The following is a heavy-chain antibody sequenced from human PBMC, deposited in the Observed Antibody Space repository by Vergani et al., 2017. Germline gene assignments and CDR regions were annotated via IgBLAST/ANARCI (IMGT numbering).Heavy chain of an antibody. CDR3: SGHLRGYCYSVFDY. CDR2: LYARGST. D-gene: IGHD5/OR15-5a*01. J-gene: IGHJ4*02. V-gene: IGHV4-38-2*01. Sequence: QVQLQESGPGLVKPSETLSLICDVFDIISNGHYWGWIRQSPETGLEWIGSLYARGSTYYSSSLKSRVDISIDKSKNHFSLRLSSVTAADTAVYYCSGHLRGYCYSVFDYWGQGREVTVSS. CDR1: DIISNGHY.